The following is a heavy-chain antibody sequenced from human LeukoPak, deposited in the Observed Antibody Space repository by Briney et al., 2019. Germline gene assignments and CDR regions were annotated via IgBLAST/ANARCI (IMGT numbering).Heavy chain of an antibody. CDR1: GFTFNTYA. D-gene: IGHD6-19*01. Sequence: GSLRLSCAASGFTFNTYAIYWVRQAPGKGLEWVSGICGSGGCTYYADSVKGRFTISRDNSKNRVYLQMNSLTADDTAIYYCAKTTVGYSSGRYPGWPADCWGQGTLVTVSS. CDR2: ICGSGGCT. J-gene: IGHJ4*02. V-gene: IGHV3-23*01. CDR3: AKTTVGYSSGRYPGWPADC.